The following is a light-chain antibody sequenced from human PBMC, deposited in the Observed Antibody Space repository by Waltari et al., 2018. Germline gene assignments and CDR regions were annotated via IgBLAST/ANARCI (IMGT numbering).Light chain of an antibody. J-gene: IGLJ1*01. V-gene: IGLV2-14*03. CDR3: TSYTTSSTYV. CDR1: SSHLGPYNS. Sequence: QSALTQPASVSGSPGQSITIPCTGTSSHLGPYNSVSWYQQPPGKAPKLMIYDVNKRPSGVSNRFSGSKSGNTASLTISGLQAEDEADYYCTSYTTSSTYVFGTGTKVTVL. CDR2: DVN.